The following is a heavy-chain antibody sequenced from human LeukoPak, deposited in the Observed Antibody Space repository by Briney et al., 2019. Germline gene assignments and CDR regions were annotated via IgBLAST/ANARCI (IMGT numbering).Heavy chain of an antibody. Sequence: PGESLKIPCQASGYNFTKYWIGWVRQMPGKGLEWMGIINPGDSDTRYSPSFQGQVTFSVDKSIDTAHLQWISLKASNTAILFCVRIRAETGYKFFDSWGQGTLVTVSS. CDR2: INPGDSDT. J-gene: IGHJ4*02. CDR3: VRIRAETGYKFFDS. D-gene: IGHD3-9*01. CDR1: GYNFTKYW. V-gene: IGHV5-51*01.